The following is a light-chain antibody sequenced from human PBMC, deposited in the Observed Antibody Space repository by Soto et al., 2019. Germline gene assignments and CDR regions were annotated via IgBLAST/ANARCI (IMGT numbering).Light chain of an antibody. J-gene: IGKJ1*01. Sequence: IVMTESPDSLAVSLGERATINCKSSQSVLYSANNKNCLAWYQQKPGQPPKLLLYWASTRESGVPDRFSGSGSGTDFTLTISSLQAEDVAVYYCQQYYSTPRTFGQGTKVEIK. CDR1: QSVLYSANNKNC. CDR2: WAS. V-gene: IGKV4-1*01. CDR3: QQYYSTPRT.